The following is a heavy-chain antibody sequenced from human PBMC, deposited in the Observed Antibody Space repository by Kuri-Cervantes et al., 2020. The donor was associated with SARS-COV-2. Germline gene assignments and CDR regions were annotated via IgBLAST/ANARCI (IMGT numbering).Heavy chain of an antibody. V-gene: IGHV3-21*01. J-gene: IGHJ4*02. D-gene: IGHD2-21*01. CDR3: ARVKSVVIATFDY. CDR1: GFSLSRYT. Sequence: GGSLRLSCAASGFSLSRYTMNWVRQAPGKALEWVSSISGSGSYIYYADSVKGRFTISRDNAKNSLYLQMNSLRAEDTAVYYCARVKSVVIATFDYWGQGTLVTVSS. CDR2: ISGSGSYI.